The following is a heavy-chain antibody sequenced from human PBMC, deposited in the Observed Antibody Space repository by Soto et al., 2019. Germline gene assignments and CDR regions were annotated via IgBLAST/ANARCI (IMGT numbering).Heavy chain of an antibody. J-gene: IGHJ4*02. Sequence: EVQLLESGGGLVQPGGSLRLSCAASGFTFSNYAVTWVRHAPGKGLECVSTISGSGGSTYYADSVKGRFTISRDNSKNTLYLQMNSLRAEDTAVYYCAKDQGSSWYEIDYWGQVTLVTVSS. D-gene: IGHD6-13*01. CDR2: ISGSGGST. V-gene: IGHV3-23*01. CDR1: GFTFSNYA. CDR3: AKDQGSSWYEIDY.